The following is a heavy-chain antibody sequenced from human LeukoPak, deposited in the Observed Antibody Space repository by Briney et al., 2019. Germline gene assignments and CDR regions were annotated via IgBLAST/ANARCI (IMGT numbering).Heavy chain of an antibody. CDR2: IYHSGST. D-gene: IGHD4-11*01. CDR1: GGSISSSNW. V-gene: IGHV4-4*02. Sequence: PSGTLSLTCAVSGGSISSSNWWSWVRQPPGKGLEWIGEIYHSGSTNYNLSLKSRVTISVDKSKNQFSLKLSSVTAADTAVYFCARHDDYSRAFDIWGQGTMITVSS. CDR3: ARHDDYSRAFDI. J-gene: IGHJ3*02.